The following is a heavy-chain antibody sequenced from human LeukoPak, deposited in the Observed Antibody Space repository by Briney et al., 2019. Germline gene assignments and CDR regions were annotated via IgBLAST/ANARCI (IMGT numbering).Heavy chain of an antibody. CDR1: GGSINTYY. CDR3: AREWQQLVPRYFDL. CDR2: IYYSGST. Sequence: SETLSLTCTVSGGSINTYYWSWIRQPPGKGLEWIGYIYYSGSTNYNPSLKSRVTISIDTSKNQFSLRLSSVTAADTAVYYCAREWQQLVPRYFDLWGRGTLVTVSS. V-gene: IGHV4-59*01. J-gene: IGHJ2*01. D-gene: IGHD6-13*01.